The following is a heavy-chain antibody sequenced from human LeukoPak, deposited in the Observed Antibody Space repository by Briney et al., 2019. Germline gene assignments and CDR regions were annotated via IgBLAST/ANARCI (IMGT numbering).Heavy chain of an antibody. Sequence: GGSLRLSCAASRFTFSNYAMTWVRQTPGKGLEWVSAISASAGTTYYADSVKGRFTISRDNSKNTLYLQMNSLRVDDTALYYYAKGGSSWSYYFDYWGQGTLVTVSS. CDR2: ISASAGTT. CDR1: RFTFSNYA. V-gene: IGHV3-23*01. CDR3: AKGGSSWSYYFDY. D-gene: IGHD6-13*01. J-gene: IGHJ4*02.